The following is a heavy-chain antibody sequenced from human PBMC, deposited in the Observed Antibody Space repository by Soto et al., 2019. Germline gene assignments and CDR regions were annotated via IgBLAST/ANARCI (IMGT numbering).Heavy chain of an antibody. D-gene: IGHD3-10*01. Sequence: PGGSLRPSSLASGFTFSYFAMTWVRHVPGRGLEWVASLDGAGGSTYYAVSVRGGFSISRDNSQNTLFLQMKRLTVDDTAIYYCAAPXDEYGSGVSWFTYGMDIWGQGTTVTVSS. V-gene: IGHV3-23*01. CDR2: LDGAGGST. J-gene: IGHJ6*01. CDR1: GFTFSYFA. CDR3: AAPXDEYGSGVSWFTYGMDI.